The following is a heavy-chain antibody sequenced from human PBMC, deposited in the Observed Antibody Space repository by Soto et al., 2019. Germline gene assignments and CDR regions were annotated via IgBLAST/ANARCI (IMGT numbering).Heavy chain of an antibody. CDR1: GFTFSRFW. CDR2: IKQEGSEK. J-gene: IGHJ6*02. V-gene: IGHV3-7*01. Sequence: EEQLVESGGGLVQPGGSLRLSCAASGFTFSRFWMSWVRQAPGKGLEWVANIKQEGSEKYYVDSVKGRFTISRDSAKNSLYRQMNSLRGEDTAVYYCARDQNYYDGSGSYLSSACVGMDVWGQGTTVTASS. CDR3: ARDQNYYDGSGSYLSSACVGMDV. D-gene: IGHD3-22*01.